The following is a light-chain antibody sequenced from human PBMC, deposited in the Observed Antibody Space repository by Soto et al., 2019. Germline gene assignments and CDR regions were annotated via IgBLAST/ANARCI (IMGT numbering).Light chain of an antibody. CDR1: QVISSW. CDR3: QQANSFLSIT. CDR2: AAS. V-gene: IGKV1-12*01. J-gene: IGKJ5*01. Sequence: DIQMTQSPSSVSASVGDRVTITCRASQVISSWLAWYQQKPGKAPKLLIYAASSLQSGVPSRFGGSGSGTDFTLTISSLQPEDFATYYCQQANSFLSITFGQGTRLEIK.